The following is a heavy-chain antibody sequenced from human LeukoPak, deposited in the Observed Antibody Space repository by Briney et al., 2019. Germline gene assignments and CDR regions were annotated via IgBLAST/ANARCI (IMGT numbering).Heavy chain of an antibody. CDR2: IYPGDSDT. CDR1: GYSFNTDY. Sequence: GESLKISCKGSGYSFNTDYIGWVRQMPGKGLEWMGIIYPGDSDTRYSPSFQGQVTISADKSISTAYLQWSSLKASDTAMYYCARQGAWGEQQLVDYWGQGTLVTVSS. CDR3: ARQGAWGEQQLVDY. D-gene: IGHD6-13*01. J-gene: IGHJ4*02. V-gene: IGHV5-51*01.